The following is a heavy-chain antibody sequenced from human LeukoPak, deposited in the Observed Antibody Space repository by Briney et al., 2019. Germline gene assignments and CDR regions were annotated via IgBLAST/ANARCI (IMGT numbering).Heavy chain of an antibody. V-gene: IGHV3-33*06. CDR2: IWYDGSNK. CDR3: AKEKDYMDV. CDR1: GFTFSSYG. Sequence: GGSLRLSCAASGFTFSSYGMHWVRRAPGKGPEWVAVIWYDGSNKYYADSVKGRFTISRDNSKNTLYLQMNSLRAEDTAVYYCAKEKDYMDVWGKGTTVTVSS. J-gene: IGHJ6*03.